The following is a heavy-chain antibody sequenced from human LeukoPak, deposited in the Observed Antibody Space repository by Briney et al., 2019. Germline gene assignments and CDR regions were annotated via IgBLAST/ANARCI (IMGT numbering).Heavy chain of an antibody. V-gene: IGHV1-8*01. CDR2: MNPNSGNT. J-gene: IGHJ4*02. CDR1: GYTFTSYD. D-gene: IGHD2-2*01. Sequence: ASVKVSCKASGYTFTSYDINWVRQATGQGLEWMGWMNPNSGNTGYAQKFQGRVTMTRNTSISTAYMELSSLRSEDTAVYYCARVRYCSSTSCSHAILDYWGQGTLVTVSS. CDR3: ARVRYCSSTSCSHAILDY.